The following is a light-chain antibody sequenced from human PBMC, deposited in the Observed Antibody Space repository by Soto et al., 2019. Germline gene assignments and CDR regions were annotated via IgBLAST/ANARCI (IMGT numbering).Light chain of an antibody. Sequence: QSALTQPASVSGSPGQSITISCTGTSGDVDNYNYISWYQQHPGKVPKLIIYAVSNRPSGVSHRFSGSKSGNTASLTISGLQADDEADYYCSSSRGSSTVLFGGGTKLTVL. CDR1: SGDVDNYNY. CDR3: SSSRGSSTVL. J-gene: IGLJ2*01. CDR2: AVS. V-gene: IGLV2-14*03.